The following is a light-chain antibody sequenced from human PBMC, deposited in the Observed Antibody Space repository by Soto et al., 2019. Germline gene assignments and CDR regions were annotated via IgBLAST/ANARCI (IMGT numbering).Light chain of an antibody. CDR1: SSDVGGYYY. J-gene: IGLJ1*01. Sequence: QSALTQPASVSASPGQSITISCTGTSSDVGGYYYVSWYQQHPGEAPKLIIYEVSKRPSGVPDRFSGSKSGNTASLTISGLQAADEADYYCSLYTSENAYVFGTGTKLTVL. V-gene: IGLV2-14*01. CDR2: EVS. CDR3: SLYTSENAYV.